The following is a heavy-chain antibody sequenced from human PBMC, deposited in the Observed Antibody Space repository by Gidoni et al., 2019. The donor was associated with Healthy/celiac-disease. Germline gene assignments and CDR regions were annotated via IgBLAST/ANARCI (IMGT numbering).Heavy chain of an antibody. V-gene: IGHV7-4-1*02. Sequence: QVQLVQSGSELKKPGASVQVAYKPSGDTVTSYAMNWVRQAPGQGLVWMGWINTTTRHPPFAQGFTGRFVFSLDTSVSPAYLQISSLTAEDTAVYYCASGFYNWNASLGYWGHGPLVTVSS. CDR1: GDTVTSYA. J-gene: IGHJ4*01. D-gene: IGHD1-20*01. CDR2: INTTTRHP. CDR3: ASGFYNWNASLGY.